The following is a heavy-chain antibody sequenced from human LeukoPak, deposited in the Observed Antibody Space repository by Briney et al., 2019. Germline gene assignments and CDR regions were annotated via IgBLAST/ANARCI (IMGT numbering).Heavy chain of an antibody. CDR3: ARDEVVRGVIITWNWFDP. CDR2: TYYRSKWYN. D-gene: IGHD3-10*01. Sequence: SQTLSLTCAISGDSVSSNSAAWNWIRQSPSRGLEWLGRTYYRSKWYNDYAVSVKSRITINPDTSKNQFSLQLNSVTPEDTAVYYCARDEVVRGVIITWNWFDPWGQGTLVTVSS. CDR1: GDSVSSNSAA. V-gene: IGHV6-1*01. J-gene: IGHJ5*02.